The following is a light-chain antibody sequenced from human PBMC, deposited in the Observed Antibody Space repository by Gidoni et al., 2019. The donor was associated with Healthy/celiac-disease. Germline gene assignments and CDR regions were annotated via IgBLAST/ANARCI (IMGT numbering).Light chain of an antibody. Sequence: DIQMTQSPSSLSASVGDRVTITCRASQSISSYLNWYQQKPGKAPKLLIYAASSLQSGVPSRFSGSGSGTDFTLTISSLQPEDFATYYCQQSYRTPRTFXGXTKVEIK. CDR1: QSISSY. J-gene: IGKJ4*01. V-gene: IGKV1-39*01. CDR2: AAS. CDR3: QQSYRTPRT.